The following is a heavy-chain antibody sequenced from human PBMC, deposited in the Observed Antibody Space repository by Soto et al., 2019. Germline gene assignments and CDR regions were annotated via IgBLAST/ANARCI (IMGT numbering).Heavy chain of an antibody. J-gene: IGHJ5*02. CDR2: IWYDGSNK. CDR1: GFTFSTYG. V-gene: IGHV3-33*01. CDR3: ARDASAYDGGWYPRGFDP. D-gene: IGHD6-19*01. Sequence: GGSLRLSCAASGFTFSTYGMHWVRKAPGKGLEWVAIIWYDGSNKYYADSVKGRFTISRDDSKNTLYLQMNSLRVEDTAVYFCARDASAYDGGWYPRGFDPWGQGTLGTVSS.